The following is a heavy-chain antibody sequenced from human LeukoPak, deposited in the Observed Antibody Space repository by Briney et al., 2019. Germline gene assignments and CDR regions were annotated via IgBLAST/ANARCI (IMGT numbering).Heavy chain of an antibody. D-gene: IGHD3-9*01. Sequence: SEALFLPSSGFGGSISSYYWSWIRRPPGEGLEWIGCIYYSGSTNYNPSLMSRVTISVDTSKNQFSLKLSSVTAADTAVYYCARGYYDILTGYYTPVYWFDPWGQGTLVTVSS. CDR1: GGSISSYY. V-gene: IGHV4-59*01. CDR2: IYYSGST. J-gene: IGHJ5*02. CDR3: ARGYYDILTGYYTPVYWFDP.